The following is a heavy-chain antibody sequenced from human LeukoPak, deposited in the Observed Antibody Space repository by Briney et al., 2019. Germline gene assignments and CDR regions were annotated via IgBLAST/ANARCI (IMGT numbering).Heavy chain of an antibody. V-gene: IGHV3-21*01. CDR3: ARARFSGSLDFDY. D-gene: IGHD1-1*01. Sequence: GGSLRLSCAASGFTFSSYSMNWVRQAPGRGLEWVSSISSSSSYIYYADSVKGRFTISRDNAKNSLFLQMSSLRAEDTAVYYCARARFSGSLDFDYWGQGTLVTVSS. CDR1: GFTFSSYS. CDR2: ISSSSSYI. J-gene: IGHJ4*02.